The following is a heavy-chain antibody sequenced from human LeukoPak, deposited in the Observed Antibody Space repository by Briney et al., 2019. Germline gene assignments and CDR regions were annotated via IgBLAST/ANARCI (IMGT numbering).Heavy chain of an antibody. J-gene: IGHJ4*02. D-gene: IGHD4-11*01. V-gene: IGHV3-74*01. Sequence: GGSLRLSCAASGFTFSSYWMHWVRQVPGKGLVWVSRINSDGSGTSYADSVKGRFTISRDNAKNTLYLQMNSLKTEDSAVYYCARVDSNYYFDSWGQGTLVTVSS. CDR2: INSDGSGT. CDR3: ARVDSNYYFDS. CDR1: GFTFSSYW.